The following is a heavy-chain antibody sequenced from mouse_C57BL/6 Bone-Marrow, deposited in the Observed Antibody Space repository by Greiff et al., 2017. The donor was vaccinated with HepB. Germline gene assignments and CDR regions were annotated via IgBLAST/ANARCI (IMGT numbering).Heavy chain of an antibody. CDR2: IRLKSDNYAT. CDR1: GFTFSNYW. Sequence: EVKLVESGGGLVQPGGSMKLSCVASGFTFSNYWMNWVRQSPEKGLEWVAQIRLKSDNYATHYAESVKGRFTISRDDSKSSVYLQMNNLRAEDTGIYYCTLVNSSGYGAMDYWGQGTSVTVSS. J-gene: IGHJ4*01. CDR3: TLVNSSGYGAMDY. D-gene: IGHD3-2*02. V-gene: IGHV6-3*01.